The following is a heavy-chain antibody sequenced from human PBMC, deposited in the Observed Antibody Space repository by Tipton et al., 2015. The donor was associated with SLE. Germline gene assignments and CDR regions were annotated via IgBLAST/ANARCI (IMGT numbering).Heavy chain of an antibody. CDR1: GLTFSNYW. Sequence: SLRLSCAASGLTFSNYWMHWVRQVPGKGLVWISRINSDGSSSRYADSVKGRFTISRDNAKSTLYLQLSSLRAEDTAVYYCAREAVQMSDAFDIWGQGTLVTVSS. J-gene: IGHJ3*02. D-gene: IGHD5-24*01. CDR3: AREAVQMSDAFDI. V-gene: IGHV3-74*01. CDR2: INSDGSSS.